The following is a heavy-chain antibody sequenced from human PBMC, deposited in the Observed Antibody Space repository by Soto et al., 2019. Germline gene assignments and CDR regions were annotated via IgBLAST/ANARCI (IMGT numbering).Heavy chain of an antibody. J-gene: IGHJ4*02. D-gene: IGHD3-3*01. CDR2: ITWNSRVL. Sequence: GGSLRLSCVGTGLNFDDFAMHWVRQAPGKGLGWVSGITWNSRVLAYADSVKGRFTISRDNARNSLYLQMDSLRDEDTALYYCAKGRYDFWSPYYFDSWGQGTLVTVSS. CDR3: AKGRYDFWSPYYFDS. V-gene: IGHV3-9*01. CDR1: GLNFDDFA.